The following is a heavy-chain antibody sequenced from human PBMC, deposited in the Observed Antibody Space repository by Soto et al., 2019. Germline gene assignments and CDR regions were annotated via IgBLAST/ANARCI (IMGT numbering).Heavy chain of an antibody. Sequence: PGGSLRLSCAASGFTFSSYSMHWVRQAPGKGLEWVSSISSRSRSIYYADSQKGRFTISRDNTKNSLYLQMNNLRAEDTAVYYCAGDRGDYEGLVSYSFDHWGQGTLVTVSS. CDR1: GFTFSSYS. J-gene: IGHJ4*02. CDR2: ISSRSRSI. D-gene: IGHD4-17*01. CDR3: AGDRGDYEGLVSYSFDH. V-gene: IGHV3-21*01.